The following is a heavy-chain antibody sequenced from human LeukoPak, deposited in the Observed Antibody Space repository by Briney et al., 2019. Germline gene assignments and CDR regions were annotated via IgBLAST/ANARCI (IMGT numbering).Heavy chain of an antibody. V-gene: IGHV3-23*01. CDR1: GFTFSSYA. Sequence: GGSLRLSCAASGFTFSSYAVSWVRQAPGKGLEWVSAISGNGYYTYYADSVKGRFTISRDNSKNTLFLQMNSLRAEDTAVYFCAKLPQGGGDHYYIEVWGKGTTVTVSS. D-gene: IGHD2-21*02. CDR3: AKLPQGGGDHYYIEV. J-gene: IGHJ6*03. CDR2: ISGNGYYT.